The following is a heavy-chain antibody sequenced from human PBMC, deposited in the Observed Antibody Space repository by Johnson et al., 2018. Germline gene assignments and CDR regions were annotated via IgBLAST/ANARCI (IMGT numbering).Heavy chain of an antibody. CDR2: IVVGSGYT. CDR3: AGYLRAGAVYYYGMDG. Sequence: QLVQSGPEVKKPGTSVKVSCKASRFTSINSAVQWLRQARGQRPEWIGWIVVGSGYTNYAQKFQDRVTISRDMSTTTINMERSSLRSEDTAVYYCAGYLRAGAVYYYGMDGWGQGTTVTVSS. D-gene: IGHD2-15*01. V-gene: IGHV1-58*01. J-gene: IGHJ6*02. CDR1: RFTSINSA.